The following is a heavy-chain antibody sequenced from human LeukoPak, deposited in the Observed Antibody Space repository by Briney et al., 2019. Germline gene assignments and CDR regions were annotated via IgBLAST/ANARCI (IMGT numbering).Heavy chain of an antibody. D-gene: IGHD3-10*01. CDR3: AGRSWSYYYYGMDV. J-gene: IGHJ6*02. V-gene: IGHV1-8*01. CDR2: MNPNSGNT. Sequence: ASVKVSCKASGYTFTSYDINWVRQATGQGLEWMGWMNPNSGNTGYAQKFQGRVTMTRNTSISTAYMELSSLRSEDTAVYYCAGRSWSYYYYGMDVWGQGTTVTVSS. CDR1: GYTFTSYD.